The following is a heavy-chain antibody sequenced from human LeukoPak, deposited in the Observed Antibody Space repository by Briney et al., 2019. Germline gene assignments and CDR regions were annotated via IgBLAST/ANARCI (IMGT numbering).Heavy chain of an antibody. V-gene: IGHV4-59*01. Sequence: SETLSLTCTVSGGSLSSYYWSWIRQPPGKGLEWIGYISYSGITNYNPSLKSRVTISVDTSKNQFSLKLSSVTAADTAVYYCARNTYGYAGFDYWGQGTLVTVSS. CDR2: ISYSGIT. D-gene: IGHD5-18*01. CDR1: GGSLSSYY. CDR3: ARNTYGYAGFDY. J-gene: IGHJ4*02.